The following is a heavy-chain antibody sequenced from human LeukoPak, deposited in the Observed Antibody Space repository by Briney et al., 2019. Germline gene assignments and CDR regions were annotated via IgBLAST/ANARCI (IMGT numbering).Heavy chain of an antibody. CDR2: INGDGSST. D-gene: IGHD3-3*01. V-gene: IGHV3-74*01. Sequence: GGSLRLSCAASGFTFNSHWMHWVRQAPGKGLVWVSRINGDGSSTTYADSVRGRFTISRDNAKNSLSLQMNSLRAEGTAVYYCARDPYNGYYGDDYYYYMDVWGKGTTVTISS. CDR1: GFTFNSHW. J-gene: IGHJ6*03. CDR3: ARDPYNGYYGDDYYYYMDV.